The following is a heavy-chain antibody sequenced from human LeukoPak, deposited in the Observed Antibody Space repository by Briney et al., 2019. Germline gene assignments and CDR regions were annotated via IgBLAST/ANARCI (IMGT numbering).Heavy chain of an antibody. D-gene: IGHD4-17*01. V-gene: IGHV4-30-2*06. CDR2: IYQSGRT. Sequence: SETLSLTCAVSGDSITSGTFSWSWIRQSPGKGLEWIGYIYQSGRTFYTFSLRSRVAISVDRSKNQFSLTLTSVTAADTAVYYCSRGVMNGDYSWFDPWGQGTLVIVSS. CDR3: SRGVMNGDYSWFDP. CDR1: GDSITSGTFS. J-gene: IGHJ5*02.